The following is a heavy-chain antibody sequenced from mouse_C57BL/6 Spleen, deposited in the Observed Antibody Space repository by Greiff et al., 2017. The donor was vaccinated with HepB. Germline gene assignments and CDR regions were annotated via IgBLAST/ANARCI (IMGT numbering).Heavy chain of an antibody. CDR1: GFSLTSYG. D-gene: IGHD1-1*01. CDR2: IWRGGST. Sequence: QVQLKESGPGLVQPSQSLSITCTVSGFSLTSYGIHWVRQSPGKGLEWLGVIWRGGSTDYNAAFMSRLSITKDNSKSQVFFKMNSLQADDTAIYYCAKNFYYYGSSSHWYFDVWGTGTTVTVSS. CDR3: AKNFYYYGSSSHWYFDV. J-gene: IGHJ1*03. V-gene: IGHV2-5*01.